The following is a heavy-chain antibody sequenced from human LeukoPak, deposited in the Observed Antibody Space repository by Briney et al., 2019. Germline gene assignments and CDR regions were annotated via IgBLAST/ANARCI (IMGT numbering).Heavy chain of an antibody. CDR2: ILYDGSNT. V-gene: IGHV3-30*18. CDR3: AKPRLRVGATHSFDY. J-gene: IGHJ4*02. D-gene: IGHD1-26*01. Sequence: GGSLTLSCAASGCTVSSYGMHWVRQAPGKGLEWVAVILYDGSNTYYADSVKGRFTISRDNSKNTLYLQMNSLRAEDTAVYYCAKPRLRVGATHSFDYWGQGTLVTVSS. CDR1: GCTVSSYG.